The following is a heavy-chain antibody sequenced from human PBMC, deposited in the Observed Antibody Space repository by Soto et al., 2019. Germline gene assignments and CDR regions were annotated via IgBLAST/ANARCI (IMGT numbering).Heavy chain of an antibody. CDR2: ISGSGGST. CDR1: GFSFWKAL. Sequence: GGAPGPSRARPGFSFWKALVKLVRPAPGEGVEWVSAISGSGGSTYYADSVKGRFTISRDNSKNTLYLQMNSLRAEDTAVYYCAKDEGGYSSSWSPYSFDIWGQGTMVTVSS. J-gene: IGHJ3*02. V-gene: IGHV3-23*01. D-gene: IGHD6-13*01. CDR3: AKDEGGYSSSWSPYSFDI.